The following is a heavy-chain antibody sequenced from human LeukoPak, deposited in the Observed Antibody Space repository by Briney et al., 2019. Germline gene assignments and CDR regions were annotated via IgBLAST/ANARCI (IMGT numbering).Heavy chain of an antibody. CDR2: ISAANIA. J-gene: IGHJ5*02. V-gene: IGHV3-23*03. CDR3: AKPPFLRWTPGDWFDP. CDR1: GFTFSIYA. D-gene: IGHD4-23*01. Sequence: GGSLRLSCAASGFTFSIYAMSWVRQAPGKGLEWVSLISAANIAYYADSVKGRFTISRDNSKNTLYLQMNSLRAEDTAVYYCAKPPFLRWTPGDWFDPWGQGTLVTVSS.